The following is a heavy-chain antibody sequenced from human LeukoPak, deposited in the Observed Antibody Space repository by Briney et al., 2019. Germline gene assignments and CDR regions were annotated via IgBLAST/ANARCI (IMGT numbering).Heavy chain of an antibody. CDR2: LSYDGSIK. D-gene: IGHD6-13*01. V-gene: IGHV3-30*19. CDR1: GFTFSNYD. CDR3: ARLPYSNNWPECFQH. J-gene: IGHJ1*01. Sequence: GRSLRLTCAASGFTFSNYDMHWVRQAPGKGLEWVAVLSYDGSIKYYADSVKGRFTISRDNSKNTLYLQMNSLRAEDTAVYYCARLPYSNNWPECFQHWGQGTLVTVSS.